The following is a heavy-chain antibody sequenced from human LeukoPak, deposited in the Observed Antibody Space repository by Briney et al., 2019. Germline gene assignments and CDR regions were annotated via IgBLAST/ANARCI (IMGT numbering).Heavy chain of an antibody. D-gene: IGHD3-22*01. CDR2: ISYDGSNK. V-gene: IGHV3-30*04. CDR3: AREDYYDSKRDDAFDI. Sequence: GGSLRLSCAASGFTFSSYAMHWVRQPPGKGLEWVAVISYDGSNKYYADSVKGRFTISRDNAKNSLYLQMNSLRAEDTAVYYCAREDYYDSKRDDAFDIWGQGTMVTVSS. CDR1: GFTFSSYA. J-gene: IGHJ3*02.